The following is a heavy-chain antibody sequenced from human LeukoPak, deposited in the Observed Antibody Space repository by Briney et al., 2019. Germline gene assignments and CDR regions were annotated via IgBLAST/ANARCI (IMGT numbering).Heavy chain of an antibody. V-gene: IGHV4-59*01. CDR1: GGSISSYC. J-gene: IGHJ4*02. Sequence: SETLSLTCTVSGGSISSYCWSWIRQPPGKGLEWIGYIYYSGSTNYNPFLKSRVTISVDTSKNQFSLKLSSVTPADTAVYYCARRRRIVVVVAASRGASDFDYWGQGTLVTVSS. CDR2: IYYSGST. D-gene: IGHD2-15*01. CDR3: ARRRRIVVVVAASRGASDFDY.